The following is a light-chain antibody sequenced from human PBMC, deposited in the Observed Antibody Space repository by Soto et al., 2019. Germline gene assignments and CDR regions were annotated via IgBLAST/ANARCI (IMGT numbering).Light chain of an antibody. J-gene: IGKJ2*01. CDR3: QQYNNLPYT. CDR1: EDIINH. Sequence: DTHMTQSPSSVPASVGDRVTITCQANEDIINHLNWYQQKPGKAPNLLIYDASNLETGVPSRFSGSGSGTHFTFTISGLQPEDVGTYFCQQYNNLPYTFGQGTKGEI. CDR2: DAS. V-gene: IGKV1-33*01.